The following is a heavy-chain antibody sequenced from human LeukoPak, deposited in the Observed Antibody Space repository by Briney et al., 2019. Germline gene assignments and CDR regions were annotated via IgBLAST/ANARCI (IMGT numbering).Heavy chain of an antibody. CDR3: ARDRRHCSGGSCYYYYYGMDV. Sequence: GASVKVSCKASGYTFTSYGISWVRQAPGQGLEWMGWISAYNGNTNYAQKLQGRVTMTTDTSTSTAYMELRSLRSDDTAVYYCARDRRHCSGGSCYYYYYGMDVRGQGTTVTVSS. J-gene: IGHJ6*02. D-gene: IGHD2-15*01. CDR2: ISAYNGNT. CDR1: GYTFTSYG. V-gene: IGHV1-18*01.